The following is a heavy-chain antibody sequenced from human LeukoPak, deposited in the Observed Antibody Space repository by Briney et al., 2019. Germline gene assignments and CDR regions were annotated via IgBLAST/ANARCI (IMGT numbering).Heavy chain of an antibody. CDR3: VKDSSGYSYGNFDY. V-gene: IGHV3-64D*09. Sequence: PGGPLRLSCAASGFTFSSYWMHWVRQAPGKGLEYVSAISRNGGSTYYADSVKGRFTISRDNSKNTLYLQMSSLRAEDTAVYYCVKDSSGYSYGNFDYWGQGTLVTVSS. CDR2: ISRNGGST. CDR1: GFTFSSYW. J-gene: IGHJ4*02. D-gene: IGHD5-18*01.